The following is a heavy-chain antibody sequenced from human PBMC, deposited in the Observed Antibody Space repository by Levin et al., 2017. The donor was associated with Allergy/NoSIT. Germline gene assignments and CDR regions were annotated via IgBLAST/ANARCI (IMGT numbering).Heavy chain of an antibody. CDR2: IYYSGST. J-gene: IGHJ4*02. D-gene: IGHD3-10*01. CDR1: GGSISSGGYY. Sequence: SETLSLTCTVSGGSISSGGYYWSWIRQHPGKGLEWIGYIYYSGSTYYNPSLKSRVTISVDTSKNQFSLKLSSVTAADTAVYYCARFLVAYYGSGSYYNEDFDYWGQGTLVTVSS. CDR3: ARFLVAYYGSGSYYNEDFDY. V-gene: IGHV4-31*03.